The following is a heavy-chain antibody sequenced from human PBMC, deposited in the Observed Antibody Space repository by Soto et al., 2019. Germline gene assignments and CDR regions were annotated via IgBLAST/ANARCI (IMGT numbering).Heavy chain of an antibody. V-gene: IGHV4-39*01. CDR3: ARHAIESVAGTCNNGIDP. Sequence: SETLSLTCSVSGGSISSGSQYWGWIRQPPGKGLEWIGNIFYGGSTFYNPSLKSRVAMSVDTSKNQFSLDLSSVTAADTAVYYCARHAIESVAGTCNNGIDPWGQGTLVTVSS. CDR2: IFYGGST. CDR1: GGSISSGSQY. D-gene: IGHD6-19*01. J-gene: IGHJ5*02.